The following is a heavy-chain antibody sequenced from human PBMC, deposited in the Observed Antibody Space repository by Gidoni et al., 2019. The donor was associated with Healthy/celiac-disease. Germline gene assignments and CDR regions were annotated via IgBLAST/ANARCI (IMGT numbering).Heavy chain of an antibody. Sequence: QLQLQESGPGLVKPSETLSRTCPVAGGSISSSSYYWGWIRQPPGKGLEWIGSIYYSGSTYYNPSLKSRVTISVDTSKNQFSLKLSSVTAADTAVYYCARHDYSNYFFVSWGQGTLVTVSS. D-gene: IGHD4-4*01. CDR3: ARHDYSNYFFVS. J-gene: IGHJ4*02. CDR1: GGSISSSSYY. V-gene: IGHV4-39*01. CDR2: IYYSGST.